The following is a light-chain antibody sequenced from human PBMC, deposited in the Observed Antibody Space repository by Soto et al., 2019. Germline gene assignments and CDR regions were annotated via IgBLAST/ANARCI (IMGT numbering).Light chain of an antibody. CDR3: QQYNNWPLT. Sequence: EIVMTQSPATLSVSPGERATLSCRASQSVSSNLAWYQQKPGQPPRLLIYGASTRATGIPARFSGSGSGTEFTLTISSLQSEDLAVYYCQQYNNWPLTFGQGTKLEIK. J-gene: IGKJ2*01. CDR1: QSVSSN. V-gene: IGKV3-15*01. CDR2: GAS.